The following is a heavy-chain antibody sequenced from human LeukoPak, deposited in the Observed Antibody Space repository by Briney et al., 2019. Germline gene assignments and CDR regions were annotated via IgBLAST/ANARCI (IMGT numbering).Heavy chain of an antibody. Sequence: GESLKISCKGSGYSFTSYWIGWVRQMPGKGLEWMGIIYPGDSDTRYSPSFQGQVTISADKSISTAYLQWSSLKASDTAMYYCAGRVVVVAARDAFDIWGQGTMVTVSS. CDR2: IYPGDSDT. CDR3: AGRVVVVAARDAFDI. V-gene: IGHV5-51*01. D-gene: IGHD2-15*01. CDR1: GYSFTSYW. J-gene: IGHJ3*02.